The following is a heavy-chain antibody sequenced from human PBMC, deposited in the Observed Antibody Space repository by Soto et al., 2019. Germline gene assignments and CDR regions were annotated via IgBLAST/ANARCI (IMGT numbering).Heavy chain of an antibody. J-gene: IGHJ5*02. V-gene: IGHV4-34*01. CDR2: INHSGST. CDR3: ARGQGYCSSTSCYALLRNWFDP. D-gene: IGHD2-2*01. Sequence: QVQLQQWGAGLLKPSETLSLTYAVYGGSFSGYYWSWIRQPPGKGLEWIGEINHSGSTNYNPSLKSRVTISVDTSKNQFSLTLSSVTAADTAVYYCARGQGYCSSTSCYALLRNWFDPWGQGTLVTVSS. CDR1: GGSFSGYY.